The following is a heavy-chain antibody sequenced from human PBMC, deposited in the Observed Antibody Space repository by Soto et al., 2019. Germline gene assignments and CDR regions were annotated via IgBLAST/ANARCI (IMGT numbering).Heavy chain of an antibody. Sequence: QVQLQESGPGLVKPSETLSLTCTVSGGSISSYYWSWIRQPAGKGLEWIGRIYTSGSTNYNPSLKSRVTMSVDTSKNQFSLKLSSVTAADTAVYYCSRQSLEAAAGLLGPWGQGTLVTVSS. D-gene: IGHD6-13*01. CDR1: GGSISSYY. CDR3: SRQSLEAAAGLLGP. CDR2: IYTSGST. J-gene: IGHJ5*02. V-gene: IGHV4-4*07.